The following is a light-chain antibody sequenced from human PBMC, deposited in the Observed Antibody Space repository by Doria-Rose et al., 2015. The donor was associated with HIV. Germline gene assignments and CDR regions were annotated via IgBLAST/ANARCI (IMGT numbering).Light chain of an antibody. CDR2: WAS. Sequence: VLTQPPESLGMSLGERATLNCKSNQSLLYTSKNYLAWYQQKPGQPPKLLIYWASIRQSGVPARFSGSGSGTDFTLTISSLEAEDVAVYYCQQYYDTPSFGPGTTVDIK. V-gene: IGKV4-1*01. CDR1: QSLLYTSKNY. CDR3: QQYYDTPS. J-gene: IGKJ3*01.